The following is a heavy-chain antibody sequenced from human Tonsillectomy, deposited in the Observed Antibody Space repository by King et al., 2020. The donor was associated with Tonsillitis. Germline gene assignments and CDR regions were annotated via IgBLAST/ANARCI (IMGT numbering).Heavy chain of an antibody. Sequence: VQLVESGGGVVQPGRSLRLSCAASGFTFSSNGMHWVRQAPGKGLEWVAVIWYDGSNKYYADSVKGRFTVSRDNSKNTLYLQMNSLRAGDTSVYYCARDQSGGFYYGLDYWGQGTLVTVSS. J-gene: IGHJ4*02. CDR2: IWYDGSNK. CDR1: GFTFSSNG. D-gene: IGHD3-22*01. CDR3: ARDQSGGFYYGLDY. V-gene: IGHV3-33*01.